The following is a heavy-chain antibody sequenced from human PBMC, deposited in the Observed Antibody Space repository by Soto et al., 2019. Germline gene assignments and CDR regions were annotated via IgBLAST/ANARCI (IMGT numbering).Heavy chain of an antibody. V-gene: IGHV3-23*01. CDR3: ARDNGGPVAGQYFDY. D-gene: IGHD6-19*01. Sequence: HPGGSLRLSCVGSGFTFTDYGMTWVRQAPGKGLEWVSTLNTDGANIHYPDSVKGRFTISRDNSKNTLYLQLNSLRADDTAIYYCARDNGGPVAGQYFDYWGQGTLVTVSS. CDR1: GFTFTDYG. J-gene: IGHJ4*02. CDR2: LNTDGANI.